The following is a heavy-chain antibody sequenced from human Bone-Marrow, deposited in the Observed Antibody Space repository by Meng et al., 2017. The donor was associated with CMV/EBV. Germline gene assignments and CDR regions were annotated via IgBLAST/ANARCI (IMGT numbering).Heavy chain of an antibody. Sequence: CDVSVMSWVRQAPGKWLEWVSGINWNGGSTGYADSVKGRFTISRDNAKNSLYLQMNSLRAEDTALYHCARDLTITMVRGVIGWFDPWGQGTLVTVSS. V-gene: IGHV3-20*01. CDR2: INWNGGST. CDR3: ARDLTITMVRGVIGWFDP. D-gene: IGHD3-10*01. J-gene: IGHJ5*02. CDR1: CDVSV.